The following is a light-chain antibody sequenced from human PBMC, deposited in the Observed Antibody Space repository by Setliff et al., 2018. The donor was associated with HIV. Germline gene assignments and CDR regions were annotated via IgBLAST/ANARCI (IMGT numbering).Light chain of an antibody. J-gene: IGLJ2*01. CDR3: CSYAGTSTHVV. Sequence: QSVLTQPPSVSGVPGQRVTVSCTGTSSNIGASYAVHWYQQFPGAAPKLVIYDNSNRPSGVPDRFSGSKSGTSASLVIAGLQPEDEADYYCCSYAGTSTHVVFGGGTKVTVL. CDR1: SSNIGASYA. V-gene: IGLV1-40*01. CDR2: DNS.